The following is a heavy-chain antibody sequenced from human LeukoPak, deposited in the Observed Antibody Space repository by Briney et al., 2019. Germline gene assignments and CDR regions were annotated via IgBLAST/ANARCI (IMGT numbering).Heavy chain of an antibody. J-gene: IGHJ4*02. CDR2: ISSYKSDT. CDR1: GYTFTNYG. D-gene: IGHD4-23*01. CDR3: ARMGGWEQSDYNGNPDF. V-gene: IGHV1-18*01. Sequence: ASVKVSCKPSGYTFTNYGIIWGRQAPGQGLEWMGGISSYKSDTKYAQKYQGRGTMTPDTSTSTAYMELRSLRSDDTAVYYCARMGGWEQSDYNGNPDFWGQGTLVTVSS.